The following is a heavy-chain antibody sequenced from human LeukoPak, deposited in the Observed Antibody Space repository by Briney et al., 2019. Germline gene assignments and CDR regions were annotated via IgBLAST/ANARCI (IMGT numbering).Heavy chain of an antibody. J-gene: IGHJ6*04. CDR3: AREYGPGIVGVPAAPDV. V-gene: IGHV3-21*01. D-gene: IGHD2-2*01. CDR1: GFTFSNYA. CDR2: ISGGGITT. Sequence: GGSLRLSCPASGFTFSNYAMSWLRQAPGKGLEWVSTISGGGITTYYADSVKGRFTISRDNAKNSLYLQMNSLRAEGTAVYYCAREYGPGIVGVPAAPDVWGKGTTVTVSS.